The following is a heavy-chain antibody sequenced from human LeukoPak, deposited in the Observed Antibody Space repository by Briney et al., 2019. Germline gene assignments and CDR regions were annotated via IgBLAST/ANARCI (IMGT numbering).Heavy chain of an antibody. CDR3: ARPATVWGSYRYLYFQH. Sequence: KASETLSLTCAVYGGSFSGYYWSWIRQPPGKGLEWIGEINHSGSTNYNPSLKSRVTISVDTSKNQFSLKLSSVTAADTAVYYCARPATVWGSYRYLYFQHWGQGTLVTVSS. CDR2: INHSGST. D-gene: IGHD3-16*02. J-gene: IGHJ1*01. CDR1: GGSFSGYY. V-gene: IGHV4-34*01.